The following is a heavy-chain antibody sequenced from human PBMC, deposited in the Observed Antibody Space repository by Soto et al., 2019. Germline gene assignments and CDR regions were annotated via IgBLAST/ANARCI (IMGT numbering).Heavy chain of an antibody. CDR1: GFIFSSYW. D-gene: IGHD3-10*01. CDR3: AREGRGGFDN. J-gene: IGHJ4*02. CDR2: IKQDGSQK. V-gene: IGHV3-7*05. Sequence: GGSLRLSCSASGFIFSSYWLSWVRQAPGKGLEWLANIKQDGSQKDFADSLKGRFTISRDNAKNSLYLKMNSLRAEDTAVYYCAREGRGGFDNWGQGTLVTVSS.